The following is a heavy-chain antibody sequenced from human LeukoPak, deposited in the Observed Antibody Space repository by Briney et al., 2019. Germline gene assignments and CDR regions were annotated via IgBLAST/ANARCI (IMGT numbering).Heavy chain of an antibody. Sequence: PGRSLRLSCAASGFTFSAFGMHWVRQAPGKGLEWVAVIYYDGSNKYYADSVKGRFTISRDNSKSSLYLEMSSLRVEDTAVYYCAGDDQISGWCSFWGQGTLVTVPS. CDR1: GFTFSAFG. J-gene: IGHJ1*01. V-gene: IGHV3-33*01. CDR3: AGDDQISGWCSF. D-gene: IGHD6-19*01. CDR2: IYYDGSNK.